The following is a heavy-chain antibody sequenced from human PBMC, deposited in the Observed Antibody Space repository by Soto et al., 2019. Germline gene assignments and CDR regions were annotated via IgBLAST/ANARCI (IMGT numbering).Heavy chain of an antibody. CDR2: INHSGST. CDR3: ARGPQLVVFGYYYYYMDV. V-gene: IGHV4-34*01. D-gene: IGHD6-13*01. CDR1: GVSFSGYY. J-gene: IGHJ6*03. Sequence: SETLSLTCAVYGVSFSGYYWSWIRQPPGKGLEWIGEINHSGSTNYNPSLKSRVTISVDTSKNQFSLKLSSVTAADTAVYYCARGPQLVVFGYYYYYMDVWGKGTTVTVSS.